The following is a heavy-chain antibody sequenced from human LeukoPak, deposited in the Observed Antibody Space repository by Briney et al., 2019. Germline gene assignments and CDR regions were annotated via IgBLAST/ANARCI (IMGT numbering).Heavy chain of an antibody. CDR2: ISSTDAGT. Sequence: GGSLRLSCAASGFSLSSYAMSWVRQAPGKGLEWVSAISSTDAGTYHADSVRGRFTISRDSSKNTLYLQMNSLRAEDAAVYYCAKDPLIRPGYSSTWYDYWGQGTQVTVSS. V-gene: IGHV3-23*01. D-gene: IGHD6-13*01. J-gene: IGHJ4*02. CDR3: AKDPLIRPGYSSTWYDY. CDR1: GFSLSSYA.